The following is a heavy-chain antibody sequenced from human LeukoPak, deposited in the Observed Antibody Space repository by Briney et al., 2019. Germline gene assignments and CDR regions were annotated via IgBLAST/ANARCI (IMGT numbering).Heavy chain of an antibody. CDR3: ARSTGSTMFIDY. CDR1: GGSISPYY. J-gene: IGHJ4*02. D-gene: IGHD3-10*02. CDR2: IYYSGNT. V-gene: IGHV4-59*01. Sequence: SETLSLTCTVSGGSISPYYWSWIRQPPGKGLEWLGYIYYSGNTEYKPSLKSRVAMSVDTSKNQFSLRLSSVTAADTAVYYCARSTGSTMFIDYWGQGTLVTVPS.